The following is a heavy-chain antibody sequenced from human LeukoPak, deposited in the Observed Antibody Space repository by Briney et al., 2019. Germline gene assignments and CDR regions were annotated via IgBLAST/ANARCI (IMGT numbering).Heavy chain of an antibody. CDR3: ARVNNWGSSDY. D-gene: IGHD7-27*01. CDR2: INPSGGST. Sequence: ASVKVSCKASGYTFTSYYMHWVRQAPGQGLEWMGIINPSGGSTSYAQEFQGRVTLTGDTSISTAYMELSSLRSDDTAVYYCARVNNWGSSDYWGQGALVTVSS. V-gene: IGHV1-46*01. J-gene: IGHJ4*02. CDR1: GYTFTSYY.